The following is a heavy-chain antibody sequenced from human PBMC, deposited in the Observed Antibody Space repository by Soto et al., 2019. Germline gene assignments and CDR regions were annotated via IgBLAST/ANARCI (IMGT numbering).Heavy chain of an antibody. V-gene: IGHV1-24*01. CDR1: GYTLTELS. D-gene: IGHD3-22*01. J-gene: IGHJ3*02. CDR3: ATLPYYYDTRDAFDI. Sequence: ASVKVYCKVSGYTLTELSMSWVRQAPGKGLEWMGGFDPEDGETTYAQKFQGRVTMTEDTSTDTAYMELSSLRSEDTAVYYCATLPYYYDTRDAFDISGQGTMVTVSS. CDR2: FDPEDGET.